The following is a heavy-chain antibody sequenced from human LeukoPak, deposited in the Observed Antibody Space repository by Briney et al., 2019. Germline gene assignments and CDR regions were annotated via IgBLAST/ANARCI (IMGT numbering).Heavy chain of an antibody. D-gene: IGHD2-15*01. CDR3: ERDQDCSGGSCYLPTFDY. CDR2: IYTSGST. Sequence: SETLSLTCTVSGGSISSYYWSWLRQPAGKGLEWIGRIYTSGSTNYNPSLKSRVTMSVDTSKNQFSLKLSSVTATDRAVYYCERDQDCSGGSCYLPTFDYWGQGTLVTVSS. J-gene: IGHJ4*02. CDR1: GGSISSYY. V-gene: IGHV4-4*07.